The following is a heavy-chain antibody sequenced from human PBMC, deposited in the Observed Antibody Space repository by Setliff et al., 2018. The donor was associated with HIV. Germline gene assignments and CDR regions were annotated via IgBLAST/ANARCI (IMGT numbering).Heavy chain of an antibody. D-gene: IGHD3-10*01. CDR3: ARQLLWFGESGLHMDV. V-gene: IGHV7-4-1*02. J-gene: IGHJ6*03. CDR2: INTNTGNP. CDR1: GYTFNNYA. Sequence: GASVKVSCKASGYTFNNYAMTWVRQAPGQGLEWMGWINTNTGNPTYAQGFTGRFVFSLDTSVSTAYLQISSLKAEDTAIYYCARQLLWFGESGLHMDVWGKGTTVTVSS.